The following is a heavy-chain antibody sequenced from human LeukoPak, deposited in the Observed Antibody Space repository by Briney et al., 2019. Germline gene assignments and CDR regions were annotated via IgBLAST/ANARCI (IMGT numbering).Heavy chain of an antibody. Sequence: GGSLRLSCEASGFSFSRSWMDWVRQAPGKELEWVASVNVDGTQKGYADAVKGRFTISRDNDKNSLSLQMSSLRVDDTAIYFCARDSGYAAFDLWGLGTLVTVSS. J-gene: IGHJ4*02. CDR1: GFSFSRSW. V-gene: IGHV3-7*05. CDR2: VNVDGTQK. CDR3: ARDSGYAAFDL. D-gene: IGHD3-9*01.